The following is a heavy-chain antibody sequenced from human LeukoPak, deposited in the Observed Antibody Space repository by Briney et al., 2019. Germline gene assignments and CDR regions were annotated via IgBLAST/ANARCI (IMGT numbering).Heavy chain of an antibody. Sequence: GGSLRLSCAASGFTFSSYGMHWVRQAPGKGLEWVAVIWYDGSNKYYADSVKGRFTISRDNSKNTLYLQMNSLRAEDTAVYYCAKGYSGYDYAFDIWGQGTMVTVSS. J-gene: IGHJ3*02. CDR2: IWYDGSNK. V-gene: IGHV3-30*02. CDR1: GFTFSSYG. D-gene: IGHD5-12*01. CDR3: AKGYSGYDYAFDI.